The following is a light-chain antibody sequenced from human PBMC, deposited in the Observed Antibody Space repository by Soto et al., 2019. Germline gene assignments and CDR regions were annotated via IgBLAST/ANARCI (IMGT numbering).Light chain of an antibody. V-gene: IGKV1-5*03. CDR3: QQYNTYPLT. Sequence: DIQMTQSPSTLSASVGDRVTITCRASQSISTWLAWYQQKPGKAPKLLIYKASNLEGGVPSRFSGSGSGTEFNITISSLQPDDFATYYCQQYNTYPLTFGGGTTVDSK. CDR2: KAS. J-gene: IGKJ4*01. CDR1: QSISTW.